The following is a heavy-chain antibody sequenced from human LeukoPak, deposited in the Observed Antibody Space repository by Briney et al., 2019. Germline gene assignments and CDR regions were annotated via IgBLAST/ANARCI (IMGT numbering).Heavy chain of an antibody. CDR1: GLIFSDLE. CDR3: VRGYTPDY. Sequence: PGGSLRLSCVPSGLIFSDLEMHWVRQAPGKGLEWISFISETGSTIYYADSVTGRFTISRDNAKNSLYLQMDSLRDEDTALYYCVRGYTPDYWGQGALVTVSS. CDR2: ISETGSTI. V-gene: IGHV3-48*03. J-gene: IGHJ4*02. D-gene: IGHD5-18*01.